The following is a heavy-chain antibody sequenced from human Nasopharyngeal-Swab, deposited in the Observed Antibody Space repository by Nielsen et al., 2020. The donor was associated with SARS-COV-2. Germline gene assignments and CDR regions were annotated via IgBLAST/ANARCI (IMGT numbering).Heavy chain of an antibody. D-gene: IGHD2-15*01. J-gene: IGHJ2*01. CDR2: ISSSGSTI. CDR1: GFTFSSYS. V-gene: IGHV3-48*04. Sequence: GESLKISCAASGFTFSSYSMNWVRQAPGKGLEWVSYISSSGSTIYYADSVKGRFTISRDNAKNSLYLQMNSLRAEDTAVYYCARAGPGYCSGGSCYPSWYFDLWGRGTLVTVSS. CDR3: ARAGPGYCSGGSCYPSWYFDL.